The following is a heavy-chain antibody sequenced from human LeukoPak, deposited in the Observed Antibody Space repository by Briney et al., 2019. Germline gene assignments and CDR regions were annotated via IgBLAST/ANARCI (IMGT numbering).Heavy chain of an antibody. CDR2: IYYSGST. J-gene: IGHJ4*02. Sequence: SETLSLTCTVSGGSISSSSYYWGWIRQPPGKGLEWIGSIYYSGSTYYNPSLKSRVTISVDTSKNQFSLKLSSVTAADTAVYYRASVYPSGYYFDYWGQGTLVTVSS. D-gene: IGHD3-16*02. V-gene: IGHV4-39*07. CDR3: ASVYPSGYYFDY. CDR1: GGSISSSSYY.